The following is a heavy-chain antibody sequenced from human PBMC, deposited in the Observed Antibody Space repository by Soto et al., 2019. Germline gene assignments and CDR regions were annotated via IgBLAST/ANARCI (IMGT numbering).Heavy chain of an antibody. CDR1: GYTFTGYY. D-gene: IGHD3-3*01. J-gene: IGHJ6*02. CDR3: ARVDDFWSGYYYKVDYYYGLDV. CDR2: INPNSGGT. V-gene: IGHV1-2*02. Sequence: ASVKVSCKASGYTFTGYYMHWVRPAPGQGLEWMGWINPNSGGTNYAQKFQGGVTMTRDTSISTAYMELSRLRSDDTAVYYCARVDDFWSGYYYKVDYYYGLDVWALGTTVPVSS.